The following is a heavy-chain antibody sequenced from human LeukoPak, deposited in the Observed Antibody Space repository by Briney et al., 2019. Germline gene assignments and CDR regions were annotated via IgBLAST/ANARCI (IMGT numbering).Heavy chain of an antibody. CDR2: IYYSGST. CDR3: ARINVDTAMAN. Sequence: SETLSLTCTVSGGSISSYYWSWIRQPPGXGLEWIGYIYYSGSTNYNPSLKSRVTISVDPSKNQFSLKLSSVTAADTAVYYCARINVDTAMANWGQGTLVTVSS. D-gene: IGHD5-18*01. V-gene: IGHV4-59*08. J-gene: IGHJ4*02. CDR1: GGSISSYY.